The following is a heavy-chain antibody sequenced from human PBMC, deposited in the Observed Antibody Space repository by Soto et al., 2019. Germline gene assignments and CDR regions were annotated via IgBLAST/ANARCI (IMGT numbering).Heavy chain of an antibody. D-gene: IGHD2-2*01. V-gene: IGHV1-18*04. CDR3: ARGPRYCSTTSCFSGVTWFDP. CDR2: ISSYNGNT. Sequence: WASVKVSCKASGYTFTSYGISWVRQAPGQGLEWMGRISSYNGNTNYAQKVQGRVTMTTDTSTSTTYMELRSLRSDDTAVYYCARGPRYCSTTSCFSGVTWFDPWGQGTLVTVSS. CDR1: GYTFTSYG. J-gene: IGHJ5*02.